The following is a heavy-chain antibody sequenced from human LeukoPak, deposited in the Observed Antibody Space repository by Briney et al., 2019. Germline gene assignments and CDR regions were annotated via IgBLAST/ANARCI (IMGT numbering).Heavy chain of an antibody. CDR1: GGTFSSYA. Sequence: GASVKVSCKASGGTFSSYAISWVRQAPGQGLEWMGGIIPIFGTANYAQKFQGRVTMTRNTSISTAYMELSSLRSEDTAVYYCARGPICSGGSCYSLNWFDPWGQGTLVTVSS. CDR2: IIPIFGTA. CDR3: ARGPICSGGSCYSLNWFDP. J-gene: IGHJ5*02. D-gene: IGHD2-15*01. V-gene: IGHV1-69*05.